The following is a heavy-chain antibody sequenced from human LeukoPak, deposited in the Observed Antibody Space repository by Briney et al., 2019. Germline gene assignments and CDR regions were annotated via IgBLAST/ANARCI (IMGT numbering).Heavy chain of an antibody. CDR3: ARGGTVRNGMDV. CDR2: IIPILGIA. V-gene: IGHV1-69*04. J-gene: IGHJ6*02. Sequence: GASVKVSCKASGGTFSSYAISWVRQAPGQGLEWMGRIIPILGIANYAQKFQGRVTIIADKSTSTAYMELSSLRSEDTAVYYCARGGTVRNGMDVWGQGTTVTVSS. D-gene: IGHD1-26*01. CDR1: GGTFSSYA.